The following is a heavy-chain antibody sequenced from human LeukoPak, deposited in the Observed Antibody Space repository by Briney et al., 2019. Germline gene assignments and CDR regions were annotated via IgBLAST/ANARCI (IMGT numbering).Heavy chain of an antibody. J-gene: IGHJ6*02. CDR1: GGSISSGGYY. V-gene: IGHV4-31*03. D-gene: IGHD2-15*01. CDR2: IYYSGST. CDR3: ARDCSGGSCYIREKDYGMDV. Sequence: SETLSLTCTVSGGSISSGGYYWSWLRQHPGKGLEWIGYIYYSGSTYYNPSLKSRVTISVDTSKNQFSLKLSSVTAADTAVYYCARDCSGGSCYIREKDYGMDVWGQGTTVTVSS.